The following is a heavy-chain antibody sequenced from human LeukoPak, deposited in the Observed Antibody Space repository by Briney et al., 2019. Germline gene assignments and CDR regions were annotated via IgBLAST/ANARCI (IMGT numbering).Heavy chain of an antibody. J-gene: IGHJ4*02. CDR3: ARDRVGATTNFDY. D-gene: IGHD1-26*01. CDR1: GGSISSGGYY. Sequence: SETLSLTCTVSGGSISSGGYYWSWIRQPPGKGLEWIGYIYHSGNTYYNPSLKSRVTISVDRSKNQFSLKLSSVTAADTAVYYCARDRVGATTNFDYWGQGTLVTVSS. CDR2: IYHSGNT. V-gene: IGHV4-30-2*01.